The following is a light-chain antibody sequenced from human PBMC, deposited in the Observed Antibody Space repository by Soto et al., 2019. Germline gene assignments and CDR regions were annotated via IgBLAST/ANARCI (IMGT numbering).Light chain of an antibody. CDR3: QQSFTIPLT. CDR1: QSIGRF. V-gene: IGKV1-39*01. J-gene: IGKJ4*01. Sequence: DIQMTQSPSSLSASVGDRVTITCRASQSIGRFLNWHQQKPGKAPNVLINVASTLRSGVPSRFSGSGSGTDFNLTINSLQPEDFATYFCQQSFTIPLTVGGGTKVDIK. CDR2: VAS.